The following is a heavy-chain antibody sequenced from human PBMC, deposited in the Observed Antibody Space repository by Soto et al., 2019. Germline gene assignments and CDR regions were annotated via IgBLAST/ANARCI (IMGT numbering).Heavy chain of an antibody. V-gene: IGHV1-69*12. CDR1: GGTFSSYA. D-gene: IGHD3-3*01. Sequence: QVQLVQSGAEVKKPGSSVKVSCKASGGTFSSYAISWVRQAPGQGLEWMGGIIPIFGTANYAQKFQGRVTITADESTSTAYMELSSLRSEDTAVYYCAREYSDFWSGSTIHYYYYYGMDVWGQGTTVTVSS. CDR3: AREYSDFWSGSTIHYYYYYGMDV. CDR2: IIPIFGTA. J-gene: IGHJ6*02.